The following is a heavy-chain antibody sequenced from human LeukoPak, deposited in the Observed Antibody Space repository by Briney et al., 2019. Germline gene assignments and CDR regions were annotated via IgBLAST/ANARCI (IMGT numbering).Heavy chain of an antibody. D-gene: IGHD2-2*02. J-gene: IGHJ6*03. CDR3: AKGTYCSSTSCYTGLYYYYMDV. CDR2: ISGSGGST. CDR1: GFTFSSYA. Sequence: PGGSLRLSCAASGFTFSSYAMSWVRQAPGKGLEWVSAISGSGGSTYYADSVKGRFTISRDNSKNTLYLQMNSLRAEDTAVYYCAKGTYCSSTSCYTGLYYYYMDVWGKGTTVTVSS. V-gene: IGHV3-23*01.